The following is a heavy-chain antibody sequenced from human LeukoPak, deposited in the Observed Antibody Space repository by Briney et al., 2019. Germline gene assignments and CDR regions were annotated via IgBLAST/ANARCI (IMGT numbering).Heavy chain of an antibody. J-gene: IGHJ3*02. D-gene: IGHD6-19*01. CDR2: IYHSGST. CDR3: ARDSYSIAVAGWTRDGDAFDI. CDR1: GYSISSGYY. Sequence: SETLSLTCTVSGYSISSGYYWGWIRQPPGKGLEWIGSIYHSGSTYYNPSLKSRVTISVDTSKNQFSLKLSSVTAADTAVYYCARDSYSIAVAGWTRDGDAFDIWGQGTMVTVSS. V-gene: IGHV4-38-2*02.